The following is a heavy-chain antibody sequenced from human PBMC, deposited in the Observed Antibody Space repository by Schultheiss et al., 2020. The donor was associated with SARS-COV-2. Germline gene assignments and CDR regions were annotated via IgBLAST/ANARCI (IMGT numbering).Heavy chain of an antibody. J-gene: IGHJ3*02. CDR1: GGSISSSSYY. V-gene: IGHV4-61*05. CDR3: ARASSRSGYYGAFDI. D-gene: IGHD3-22*01. CDR2: IYYSGST. Sequence: SQTLSLTCTVSGGSISSSSYYWGWIRQPPGKGLEWIGYIYYSGSTNYNPSLKSRVTISVDTSKNQFSLKLSSVTAADTAVYYCARASSRSGYYGAFDIWGQGTMVTVSS.